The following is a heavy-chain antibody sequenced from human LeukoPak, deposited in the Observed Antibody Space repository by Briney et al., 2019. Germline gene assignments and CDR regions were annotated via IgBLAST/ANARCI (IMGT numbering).Heavy chain of an antibody. CDR2: INPSGGST. V-gene: IGHV1-46*01. D-gene: IGHD4-17*01. CDR1: GYTFTSYY. J-gene: IGHJ4*02. Sequence: ASVKVSCKESGYTFTSYYMRWVRQAPGQGLEWVGIINPSGGSTSYAQKFQGRVTMTRDTSTSTVYMELSSLRSEDTAVYYCARDHPSTVTNDYWGQGTLVTVSS. CDR3: ARDHPSTVTNDY.